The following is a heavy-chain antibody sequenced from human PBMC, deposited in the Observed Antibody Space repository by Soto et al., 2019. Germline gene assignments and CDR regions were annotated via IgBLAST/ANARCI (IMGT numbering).Heavy chain of an antibody. CDR1: GYSFTSYW. Sequence: GESLKISCKGSGYSFTSYWIGWVRQMPGKGLEWMGIIYPGDSDTRYSPSFQGQVTISADKSISTAYLQWSSLKASDTAMYYCARRKAYCYDSSGYYFDYWGQGTLVTVSS. J-gene: IGHJ4*02. CDR3: ARRKAYCYDSSGYYFDY. V-gene: IGHV5-51*01. CDR2: IYPGDSDT. D-gene: IGHD3-22*01.